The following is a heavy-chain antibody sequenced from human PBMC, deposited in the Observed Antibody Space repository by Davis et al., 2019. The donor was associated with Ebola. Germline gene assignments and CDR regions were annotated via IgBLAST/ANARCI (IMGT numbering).Heavy chain of an antibody. CDR1: GFIFSTYW. D-gene: IGHD1-26*01. Sequence: PGGSLRLSCSASGFIFSTYWMSWVRQAPGKGLEWVANIKHDGSETYYVDSVKGRFTISRDNAKSSLSLHMNSLTAEDTAVYYCARDGGGYYGFDSWGQGILVTVSS. J-gene: IGHJ4*02. CDR2: IKHDGSET. V-gene: IGHV3-7*01. CDR3: ARDGGGYYGFDS.